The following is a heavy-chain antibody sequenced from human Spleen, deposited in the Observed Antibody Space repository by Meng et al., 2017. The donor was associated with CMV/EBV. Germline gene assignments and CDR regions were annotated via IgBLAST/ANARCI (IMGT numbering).Heavy chain of an antibody. CDR1: GFSISSGYH. V-gene: IGHV4-38-2*02. CDR3: ARDTGISGDY. D-gene: IGHD1-14*01. CDR2: IYHSGTT. Sequence: GSLRLSCTVSGFSISSGYHWGWIRQPPGKGLEWIGSIYHSGTTYYNPSLKSRVTMSVDPSKNQFSLHLSAVTASDAALYYCARDTGISGDYWGQGTLVTVSS. J-gene: IGHJ4*02.